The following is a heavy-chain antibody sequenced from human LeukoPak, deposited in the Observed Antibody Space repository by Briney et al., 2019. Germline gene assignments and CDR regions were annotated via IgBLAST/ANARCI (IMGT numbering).Heavy chain of an antibody. CDR3: ARQVGSGWHTYDY. J-gene: IGHJ4*02. CDR1: GGSISSSSYY. V-gene: IGHV4-39*01. CDR2: IYYSGST. D-gene: IGHD6-19*01. Sequence: PSETLSLTCTVSGGSISSSSYYWGWIRHPPGKGLEWIGSIYYSGSTYYNPSLKSRVTISVDTSKNQFSLKLSSVTAADTAVYYCARQVGSGWHTYDYWGQGTLVTVSS.